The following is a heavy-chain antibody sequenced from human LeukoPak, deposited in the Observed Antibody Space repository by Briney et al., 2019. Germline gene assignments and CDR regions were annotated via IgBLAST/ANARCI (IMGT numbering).Heavy chain of an antibody. D-gene: IGHD3-10*01. CDR3: ARELYYYGSGSYFYY. CDR1: GFTFGDYY. V-gene: IGHV3-11*01. Sequence: GGSLRLSCAASGFTFGDYYMSWIRQAPGKGQEWVSYISSSGGTIYYADSVKGRFTISRDNAKNSLYLQMNSLRAEDTAVYYCARELYYYGSGSYFYYWGQGTLVTVSS. J-gene: IGHJ4*02. CDR2: ISSSGGTI.